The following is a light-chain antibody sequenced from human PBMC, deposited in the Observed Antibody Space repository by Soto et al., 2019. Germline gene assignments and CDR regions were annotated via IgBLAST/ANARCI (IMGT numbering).Light chain of an antibody. CDR1: QSVGSNY. V-gene: IGKV3-20*01. Sequence: EIVLTQSPGTLSLSPGERATLSCRASQSVGSNYLAWYQQKPGQAPRILIFGASSRATGIPDRFSGSGSGTDFTLAISRLEPEDFAVYYCQQYGSSSWTLGQGTKVEIK. CDR2: GAS. J-gene: IGKJ1*01. CDR3: QQYGSSSWT.